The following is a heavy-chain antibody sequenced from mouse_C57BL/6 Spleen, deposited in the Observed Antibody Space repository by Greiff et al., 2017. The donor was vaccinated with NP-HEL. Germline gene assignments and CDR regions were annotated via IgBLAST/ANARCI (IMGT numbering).Heavy chain of an antibody. CDR3: ARSSSYDAMDY. J-gene: IGHJ4*01. CDR2: ISYDGSN. V-gene: IGHV3-6*01. Sequence: EVQRVESGPGLVKPSQSLSLTCSVTGYSITSGYYWNWIRQFPGNKLEWMGYISYDGSNNYNPSLKNRISITRDTSKNQFFLKLNSVTTEDTATYYCARSSSYDAMDYWGQGTSVTVSS. CDR1: GYSITSGYY. D-gene: IGHD1-1*01.